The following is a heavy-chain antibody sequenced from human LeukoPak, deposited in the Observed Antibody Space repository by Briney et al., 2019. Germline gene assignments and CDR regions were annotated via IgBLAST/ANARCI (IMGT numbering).Heavy chain of an antibody. CDR3: ARDRATKARIGGMDV. J-gene: IGHJ6*02. CDR2: ISETSSKR. V-gene: IGHV3-21*06. CDR1: TFIFGSYS. D-gene: IGHD5-24*01. Sequence: GGSLRLSCIGSTFIFGSYSMNWVRQAPGKGLEWVAYISETSSKRYYADSVKGRFTISRDNAQNSLYLQMNSLSAQDTGIYYCARDRATKARIGGMDVWGQGTTVIVSS.